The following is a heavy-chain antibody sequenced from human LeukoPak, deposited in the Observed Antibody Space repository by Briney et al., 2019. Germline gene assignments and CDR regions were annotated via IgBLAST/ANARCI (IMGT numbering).Heavy chain of an antibody. CDR3: ASSTYNYDYALDV. Sequence: TGGSLRLSCAASGFTFSDYAMSWVRLVSGRRLEWVSFITGSGSASAYADSVKGRFTVSRDNSKYTLYLQMNSLRVEDTAVYYCASSTYNYDYALDVWGQGTTVTVSS. CDR2: ITGSGSAS. D-gene: IGHD5-24*01. CDR1: GFTFSDYA. V-gene: IGHV3-23*01. J-gene: IGHJ6*02.